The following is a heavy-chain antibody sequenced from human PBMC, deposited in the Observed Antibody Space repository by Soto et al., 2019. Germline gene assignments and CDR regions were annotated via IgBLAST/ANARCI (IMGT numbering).Heavy chain of an antibody. CDR1: GGSFSGYY. Sequence: PSETLSLTCAVYGGSFSGYYWSWIRQPPGKGLEWIGEINHSGSTNYNPSLKSRVTISVDTSKNQFSLKLSSVTAADTAVYYCARVIPDYDILTGYYIRRGYFDYWGQGTLVTVSS. D-gene: IGHD3-9*01. CDR2: INHSGST. CDR3: ARVIPDYDILTGYYIRRGYFDY. V-gene: IGHV4-34*01. J-gene: IGHJ4*02.